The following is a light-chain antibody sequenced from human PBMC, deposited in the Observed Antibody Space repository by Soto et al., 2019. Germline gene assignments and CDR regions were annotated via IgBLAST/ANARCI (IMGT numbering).Light chain of an antibody. Sequence: EIVMTQSPDTLSVSPGERATLSCRASQSVTSNYLAWYQQKPGQAPRLLIYGVSSRATGVPDRFSGSGSGTDFTLTISRLEPEDFAVYYCQQYTDWPLTFGQGTKVDIK. CDR3: QQYTDWPLT. CDR1: QSVTSNY. CDR2: GVS. V-gene: IGKV3-20*01. J-gene: IGKJ1*01.